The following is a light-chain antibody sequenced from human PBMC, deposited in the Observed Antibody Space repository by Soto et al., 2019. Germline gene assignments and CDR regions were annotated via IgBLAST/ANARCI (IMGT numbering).Light chain of an antibody. J-gene: IGKJ1*01. CDR2: GAF. CDR1: QSVSSSS. V-gene: IGKV3-20*01. Sequence: EIVLTQSPGTLSLSPGERATLSCRASQSVSSSSLAWYQQKPGQAPRLLIYGAFSRATDIPERFSGSGSGTDFTLTISRLEPEDFAVYYCQQYGSSPRTFGQGTKVDI. CDR3: QQYGSSPRT.